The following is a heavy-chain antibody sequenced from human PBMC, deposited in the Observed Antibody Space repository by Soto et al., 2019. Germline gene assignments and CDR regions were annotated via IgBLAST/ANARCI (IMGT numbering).Heavy chain of an antibody. CDR3: ARVPRRPVPGSNWFDL. CDR2: INAGNGNT. V-gene: IGHV1-3*01. J-gene: IGHJ5*02. Sequence: QVQLVQSGAEVKKPGASVKVSCKASGYTFTSYAMHWVRRAPGQRLEWMGWINAGNGNTKCSQQFQRRVTVTRDTSPRTAYMELSSLRSEDTAVYYCARVPRRPVPGSNWFDLWGQGTLVSVSS. CDR1: GYTFTSYA. D-gene: IGHD6-19*01.